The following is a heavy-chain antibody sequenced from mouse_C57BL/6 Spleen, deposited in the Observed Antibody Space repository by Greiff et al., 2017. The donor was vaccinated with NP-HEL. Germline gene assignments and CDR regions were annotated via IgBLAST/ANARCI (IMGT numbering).Heavy chain of an antibody. CDR1: GYAFSSSW. CDR3: ARSWRYAMEY. Sequence: QVQLQQSGPELVKPGASVKISCKASGYAFSSSWMHWVKQRPGKGLEWIGRIYPGDGATNYTGKFKGKATLTADKSSSTAYMQLSSLTSEDSAVYFCARSWRYAMEYWGQGTSVTVSS. V-gene: IGHV1-82*01. J-gene: IGHJ4*01. CDR2: IYPGDGAT.